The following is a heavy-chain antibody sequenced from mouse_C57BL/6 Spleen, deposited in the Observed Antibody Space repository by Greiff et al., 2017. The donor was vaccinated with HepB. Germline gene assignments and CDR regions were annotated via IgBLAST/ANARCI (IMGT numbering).Heavy chain of an antibody. J-gene: IGHJ4*01. D-gene: IGHD3-3*01. CDR2: IYPGSGNT. V-gene: IGHV1-76*01. CDR3: ARGGQYSYAMDY. CDR1: GYTFTDYY. Sequence: VQLQQSGAELVRPGASVKLSCKASGYTFTDYYINWVKQRPGQGLEWIARIYPGSGNTYYNEKFKGKATLTAEKSSSTAYMQLSSLTSEDSAVYFCARGGQYSYAMDYWGQGTSVTVSS.